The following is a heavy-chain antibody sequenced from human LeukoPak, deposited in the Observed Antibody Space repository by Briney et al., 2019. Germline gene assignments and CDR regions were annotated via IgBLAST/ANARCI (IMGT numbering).Heavy chain of an antibody. V-gene: IGHV3-30*14. CDR2: ISYEGSIK. CDR1: GFDFGTYA. Sequence: PGGSLRLSCAASGFDFGTYAIHWVRQAPGKGLQWLAVISYEGSIKDYADSVKGRFTISRDNSKNTLYLQMNSLRAEDTAVYYCARGGLDGWIHLWPSSHFDYWGQGTLVTVSS. D-gene: IGHD5-18*01. J-gene: IGHJ4*02. CDR3: ARGGLDGWIHLWPSSHFDY.